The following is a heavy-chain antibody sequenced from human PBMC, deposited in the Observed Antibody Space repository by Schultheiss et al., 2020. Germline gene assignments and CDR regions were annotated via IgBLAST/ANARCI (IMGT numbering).Heavy chain of an antibody. J-gene: IGHJ4*02. V-gene: IGHV3-23*01. CDR2: ISGSGGST. D-gene: IGHD3-3*01. Sequence: GGSLRLSCAASGFTFDEHAMHWVRQVPGKGLEWVSGISGSGGSTYYADSVKGRFTISRDNSKNTLYLQMNSLRAEDTAVYYCAKDLNHDFWSGYPYDYWGQGTLVTVSS. CDR3: AKDLNHDFWSGYPYDY. CDR1: GFTFDEHA.